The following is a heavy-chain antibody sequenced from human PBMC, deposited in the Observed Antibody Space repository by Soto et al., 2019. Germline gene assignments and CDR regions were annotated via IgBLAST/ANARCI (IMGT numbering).Heavy chain of an antibody. V-gene: IGHV1-18*01. CDR1: GYTFTSYG. CDR3: ARQYYYDSSGGYYFDY. D-gene: IGHD3-22*01. CDR2: ISAYNGNT. Sequence: ASVKVSCKASGYTFTSYGISWVRQAPGQGLEWKGWISAYNGNTNYAQKLQGRVTMTTDTSTSTAYMELRSLRSDDTAVYYCARQYYYDSSGGYYFDYWGQGTLVTV. J-gene: IGHJ4*02.